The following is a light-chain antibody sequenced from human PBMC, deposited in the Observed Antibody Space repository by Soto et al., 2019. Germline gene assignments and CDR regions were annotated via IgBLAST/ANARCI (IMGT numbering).Light chain of an antibody. CDR1: QSVFYSSNNKNS. CDR3: QPYYSTPLT. CDR2: WAS. J-gene: IGKJ4*01. V-gene: IGKV4-1*01. Sequence: DIVMTQSPDSLAVSLGERATINCKSSQSVFYSSNNKNSLSWYQQKPGQPPKLLFYWASTRESGVPDRFSGSGSGTDFTLPISSLQAEDVAVYYCQPYYSTPLTFGGGTKVEIK.